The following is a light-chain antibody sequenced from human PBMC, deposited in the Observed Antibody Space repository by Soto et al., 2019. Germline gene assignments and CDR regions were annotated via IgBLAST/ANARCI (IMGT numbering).Light chain of an antibody. Sequence: SPATLSVSPGERATLSCRASQSVSSNLAWYQQKPGQAPRLLIYGASTRATGVPATFSGSGSGTEFTLTISSLQSEDFAIYYCQQYNNRPPITFGQGTRLEIK. CDR2: GAS. CDR3: QQYNNRPPIT. CDR1: QSVSSN. J-gene: IGKJ5*01. V-gene: IGKV3-15*01.